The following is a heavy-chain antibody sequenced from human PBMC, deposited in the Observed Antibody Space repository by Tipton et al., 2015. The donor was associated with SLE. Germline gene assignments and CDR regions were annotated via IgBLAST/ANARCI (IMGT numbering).Heavy chain of an antibody. Sequence: GLVKPSETLSLTCVVYGGSFSGYFWSWIRQPPGKGLEWIGEINHGGSTNHNSSLKSRVTLSVDTSGNQFSLKLSSVTAADTAVYYCARHISISYDAFDVWGQGTMVTASS. V-gene: IGHV4-34*01. D-gene: IGHD1-14*01. CDR1: GGSFSGYF. CDR2: INHGGST. J-gene: IGHJ3*01. CDR3: ARHISISYDAFDV.